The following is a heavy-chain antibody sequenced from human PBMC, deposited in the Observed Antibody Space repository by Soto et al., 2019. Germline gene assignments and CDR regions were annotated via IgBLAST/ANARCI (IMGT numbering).Heavy chain of an antibody. CDR3: ARAEWGSSYTQYYFALDV. D-gene: IGHD6-13*01. CDR2: IYSGGST. V-gene: IGHV3-53*03. J-gene: IGHJ6*02. Sequence: GSLRLSCAASGFTVSNNYISWVRQPPGKGLEWVSLIYSGGSTYYADSVKGRFTLSRDNSKNTVYLQMNSLRAEDTAVYYCARAEWGSSYTQYYFALDVWGQGTTVTVSS. CDR1: GFTVSNNY.